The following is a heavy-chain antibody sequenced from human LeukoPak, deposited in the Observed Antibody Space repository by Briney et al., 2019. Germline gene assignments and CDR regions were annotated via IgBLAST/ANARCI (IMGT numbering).Heavy chain of an antibody. D-gene: IGHD2-8*01. CDR2: ISAGRDYI. CDR3: ARGSCTITPCYIRAPFFQY. V-gene: IGHV3-21*01. Sequence: PGGSLRLSCEASGFTFSSDNMNWVRQAPGEGLEWVSSISAGRDYIYYADSVKGRFTVSRDNARNSLNLQMNRLRVEDTAVYSCARGSCTITPCYIRAPFFQYWGQGTLVTVSS. J-gene: IGHJ1*01. CDR1: GFTFSSDN.